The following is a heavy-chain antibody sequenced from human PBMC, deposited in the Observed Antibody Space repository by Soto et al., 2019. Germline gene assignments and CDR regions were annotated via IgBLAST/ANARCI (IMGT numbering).Heavy chain of an antibody. J-gene: IGHJ5*02. CDR1: GGSISSSNW. CDR3: ARDRYLFEP. CDR2: IYYSGST. V-gene: IGHV4-4*02. Sequence: PSETLSLTCAVSGGSISSSNWWSWVRQPPGKGLEWIGYIYYSGSTNYNPSLKSRVTISVDTSKNQFSLKLSSVTAADTAVYYCARDRYLFEPWGQGTLVTVSS.